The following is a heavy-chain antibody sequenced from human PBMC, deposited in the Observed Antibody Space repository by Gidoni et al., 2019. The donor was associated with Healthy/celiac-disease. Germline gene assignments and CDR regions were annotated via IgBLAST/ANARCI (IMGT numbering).Heavy chain of an antibody. Sequence: QITLKESGPTLVKPTQTLTLTCTFSGLSLSTRGVGVGWIRQPPGKALEWLALSYWDDDKRYSPSLKSRLTITKDTSKNQVVLTMTNMDPVDTATYYCAHRRTWGLNYYGSNYFDYWGQGTLVTVSS. V-gene: IGHV2-5*02. D-gene: IGHD3-10*01. J-gene: IGHJ4*02. CDR3: AHRRTWGLNYYGSNYFDY. CDR1: GLSLSTRGVG. CDR2: SYWDDDK.